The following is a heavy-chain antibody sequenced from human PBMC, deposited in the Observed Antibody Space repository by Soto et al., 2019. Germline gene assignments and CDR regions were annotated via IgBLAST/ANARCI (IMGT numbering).Heavy chain of an antibody. J-gene: IGHJ4*02. V-gene: IGHV3-73*01. D-gene: IGHD2-8*01. CDR3: AGLMDPLSDRFDY. CDR1: GFTLSGSF. CDR2: IASRAHNYAT. Sequence: GGSLRLSCAASGFTLSGSFIHWVRQASGKGLEWVGRIASRAHNYATAYGTSVQGRFTVSRDDSLNTAYLQMNGLKTEDTAVYFCAGLMDPLSDRFDYWCRGILVTVSS.